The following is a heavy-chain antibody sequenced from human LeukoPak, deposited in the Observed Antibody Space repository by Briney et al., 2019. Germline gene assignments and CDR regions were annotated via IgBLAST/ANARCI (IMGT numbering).Heavy chain of an antibody. Sequence: SVKVSRKASGGTFSSYAISWVRQAPGQGLEWMGGIIPIFGTANYAQKFQGRVTITADESTSTAYMELSSLRSEDTAVYYCANTIVVVPAALDAFDIWGQGTMVTVSS. CDR3: ANTIVVVPAALDAFDI. CDR1: GGTFSSYA. V-gene: IGHV1-69*01. J-gene: IGHJ3*02. D-gene: IGHD2-2*01. CDR2: IIPIFGTA.